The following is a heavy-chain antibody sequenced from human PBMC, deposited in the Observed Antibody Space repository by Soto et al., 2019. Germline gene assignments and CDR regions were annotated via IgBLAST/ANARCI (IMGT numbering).Heavy chain of an antibody. CDR3: AGQTFTIAAASYGRSNWFDP. CDR1: GESFSDFY. J-gene: IGHJ5*02. Sequence: SETLSLTCAASGESFSDFYWSWIRQPPGKGLEWIGEINHSGHTYYTPSLKSRLTMSIDTSKNEFSLRLNSVTAADTAVYYCAGQTFTIAAASYGRSNWFDPWGPGTLVTVSS. CDR2: INHSGHT. V-gene: IGHV4-34*01. D-gene: IGHD6-25*01.